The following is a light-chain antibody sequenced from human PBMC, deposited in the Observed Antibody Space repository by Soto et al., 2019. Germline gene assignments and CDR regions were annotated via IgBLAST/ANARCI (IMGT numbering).Light chain of an antibody. J-gene: IGKJ2*01. CDR2: AAS. Sequence: DIQMTQSPSSLSASVGDRVTITCRASQSISSYLNWYQQKPGQAPKLLIYAASSLQSGVPSRFSGSGSGTEFTLTISSLQPEDVATYYCQQSYSTPHTFGQGTKLEIK. CDR1: QSISSY. CDR3: QQSYSTPHT. V-gene: IGKV1-39*01.